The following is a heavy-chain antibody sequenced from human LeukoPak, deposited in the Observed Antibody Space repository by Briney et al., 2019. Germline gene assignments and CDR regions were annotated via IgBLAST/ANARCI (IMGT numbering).Heavy chain of an antibody. D-gene: IGHD6-13*01. V-gene: IGHV3-11*01. J-gene: IGHJ4*02. CDR3: AREPLSSKDTADY. CDR2: ISSSGSTI. Sequence: PGGSLRLSCAASGFTFSDYYMSWIRQAPGKGLEWVSYISSSGSTIYYADSVKGRFTISRDNAKNSLYLQMNSLRAEDTAVYYCAREPLSSKDTADYWGQGTLVTVSS. CDR1: GFTFSDYY.